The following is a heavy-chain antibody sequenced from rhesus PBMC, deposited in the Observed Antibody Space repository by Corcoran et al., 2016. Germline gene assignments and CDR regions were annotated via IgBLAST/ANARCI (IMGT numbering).Heavy chain of an antibody. CDR2: ISGSSGST. CDR3: ARGKYTYFDY. Sequence: QVQLQESGPGLVKPSETLSLTCAVSGGSISSSNWWSWIRQPPGKGLEWIGYISGSSGSTYYNPLLQVRVTISTATSKNQFSLKLRSVTAADTAVYYCARGKYTYFDYWGQGVLVTVSS. CDR1: GGSISSSNW. J-gene: IGHJ4*01. V-gene: IGHV4-65*01. D-gene: IGHD1-44*01.